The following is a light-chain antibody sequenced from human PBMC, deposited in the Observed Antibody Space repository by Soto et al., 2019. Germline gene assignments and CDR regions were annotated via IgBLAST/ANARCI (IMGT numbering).Light chain of an antibody. CDR2: GAS. Sequence: EIVLTQSPGTLSLSPGERATLSCRASQSVSSSYLAWYQQKPGQAPRLLIYGASSRATGIADRFSGSGSGTDFTLTISRLEPEDFAVYYCQQYGSSPPEDTFGQGTKLEIK. CDR3: QQYGSSPPEDT. V-gene: IGKV3-20*01. CDR1: QSVSSSY. J-gene: IGKJ2*01.